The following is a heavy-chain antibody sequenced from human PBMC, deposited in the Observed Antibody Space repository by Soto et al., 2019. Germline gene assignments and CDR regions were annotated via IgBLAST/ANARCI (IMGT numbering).Heavy chain of an antibody. CDR2: MYYTGVT. CDR1: GGPVRSGNHF. D-gene: IGHD3-10*01. V-gene: IGHV4-61*01. Sequence: SETLTVTCSASGGPVRSGNHFWNWIRQPPGSGLEWLGYMYYTGVTNYNSSIKSRVTMSVDTSKDQLFLNMASLTAADTAVYYCARGGESLGDYGLDVWGQGTTVTVSS. CDR3: ARGGESLGDYGLDV. J-gene: IGHJ6*02.